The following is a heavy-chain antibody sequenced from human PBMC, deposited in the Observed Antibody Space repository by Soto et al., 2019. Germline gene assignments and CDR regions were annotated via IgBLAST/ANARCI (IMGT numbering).Heavy chain of an antibody. D-gene: IGHD3-16*01. CDR2: VIPLFDTA. J-gene: IGHJ6*02. Sequence: QVQVVQSGAEVKKPGSSVKVSCKVSGGIFTNNAISWVRQAPGQGLEWLGGVIPLFDTAYYAQIFRGRLRISADGVMTTAYMELSGLTSADTAVYFCATGGHNDGYNFYHGMDVWGQGTTVTVS. V-gene: IGHV1-69*01. CDR1: GGIFTNNA. CDR3: ATGGHNDGYNFYHGMDV.